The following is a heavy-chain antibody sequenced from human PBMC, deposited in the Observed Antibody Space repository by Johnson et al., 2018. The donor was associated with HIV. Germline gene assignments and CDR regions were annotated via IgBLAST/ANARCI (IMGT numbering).Heavy chain of an antibody. CDR1: GFTFSDYY. J-gene: IGHJ3*02. V-gene: IGHV3-72*01. D-gene: IGHD3-10*01. CDR3: ARNYGSGTYFCNEAFDM. CDR2: TTDKLNSYTT. Sequence: VQLVESWGGLVQPGGSLRLSCVVSGFTFSDYYMDWVRRAPGKGLEWVGRTTDKLNSYTTKYAESVKGRFTIFRDNAKNSTYLEMNSLRVEDTALYYCARNYGSGTYFCNEAFDMWGQGTRVIVSS.